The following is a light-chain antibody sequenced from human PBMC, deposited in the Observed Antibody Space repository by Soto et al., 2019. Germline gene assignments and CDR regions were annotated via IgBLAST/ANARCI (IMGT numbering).Light chain of an antibody. CDR3: QQYNIWPPEIT. Sequence: EIVMTQSPATLSVSPGERATLSCRASQSVSSNLAWYQQKPGQAPRLLIYGASTRATGIPARFSGSGSGTEFTLTISSLQSEDFAVYYCQQYNIWPPEITFGQGTRLEIK. J-gene: IGKJ5*01. CDR1: QSVSSN. CDR2: GAS. V-gene: IGKV3-15*01.